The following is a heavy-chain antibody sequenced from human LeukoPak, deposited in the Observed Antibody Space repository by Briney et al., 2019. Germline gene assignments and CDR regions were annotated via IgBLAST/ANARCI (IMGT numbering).Heavy chain of an antibody. CDR2: TSWNSGRK. CDR3: IKSGNSVLIAAHSPFDY. CDR1: GFTFDDYA. Sequence: PGRSLRLSCAASGFTFDDYAMHWVRQVPGKGPEWVSGTSWNSGRKDYADSVKGRFTISRDNANNSLYLQMNSLRAEDTALYHCIKSGNSVLIAAHSPFDYWGQGAQVSVSS. V-gene: IGHV3-9*01. J-gene: IGHJ4*02. D-gene: IGHD2-15*01.